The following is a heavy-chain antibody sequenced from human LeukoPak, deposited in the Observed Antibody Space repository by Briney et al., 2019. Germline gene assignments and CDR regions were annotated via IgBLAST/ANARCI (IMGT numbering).Heavy chain of an antibody. D-gene: IGHD6-19*01. V-gene: IGHV3-23*01. CDR3: AKDAGYSSGWPDY. Sequence: GGSPRLFCAASGFTFSSYAMTWVRQAPGKGPELGSANGGCCGCTYYADSVKGRFTISRDNSKNTLYLQMNSPGAEGNAVYYFAKDAGYSSGWPDYWGQGTLVTASS. J-gene: IGHJ4*02. CDR2: NGGCCGCT. CDR1: GFTFSSYA.